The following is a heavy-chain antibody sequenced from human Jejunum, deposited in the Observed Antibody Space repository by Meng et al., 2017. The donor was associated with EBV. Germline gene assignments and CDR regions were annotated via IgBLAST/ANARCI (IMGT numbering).Heavy chain of an antibody. J-gene: IGHJ4*02. CDR3: AKAIEVMGYYSDY. CDR1: GFTFSNYG. D-gene: IGHD2-21*01. V-gene: IGHV3-30*18. CDR2: ISFDGSDI. Sequence: VQRGESGGGVVQPGGSLRLSWAASGFTFSNYGMHWVRQAPGKGLEWVAIISFDGSDIYYADSVKGRFTISRDNSKNTLYLQMNSLRAEDTAVYYCAKAIEVMGYYSDYWGQGTLVTVSS.